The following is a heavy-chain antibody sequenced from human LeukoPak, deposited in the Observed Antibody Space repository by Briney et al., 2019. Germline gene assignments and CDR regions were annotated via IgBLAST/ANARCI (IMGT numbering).Heavy chain of an antibody. CDR2: IYYSGST. CDR1: GGSISSSSYY. D-gene: IGHD3-16*01. V-gene: IGHV4-61*01. Sequence: SETLSLACTVSGGSISSSSYYWGWIRQPPGKGLEWIGYIYYSGSTNYNPSLKSRVTISVDTSKNQFSLKLSSVTAADTAVYYCARETSQKGAHYMDVWGKGTTVTISS. CDR3: ARETSQKGAHYMDV. J-gene: IGHJ6*03.